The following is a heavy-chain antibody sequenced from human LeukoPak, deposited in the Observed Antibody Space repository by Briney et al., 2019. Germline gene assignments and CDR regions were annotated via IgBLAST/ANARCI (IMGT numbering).Heavy chain of an antibody. CDR1: GFTFRSYE. V-gene: IGHV3-23*01. Sequence: SGGSLRLSCAASGFTFRSYEMNWVRQAPGKGLEWVSVISGGGGSTYYADSVKGRFTISRDNSKNTLFLQMNSLRAEDTAVYYCAKGGYCSSTSCYVGWFDPWGQGTLVTVSS. CDR3: AKGGYCSSTSCYVGWFDP. D-gene: IGHD2-2*01. CDR2: ISGGGGST. J-gene: IGHJ5*02.